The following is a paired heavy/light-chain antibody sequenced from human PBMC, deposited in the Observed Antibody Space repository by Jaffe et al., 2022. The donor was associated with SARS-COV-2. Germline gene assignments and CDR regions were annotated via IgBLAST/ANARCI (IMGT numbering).Light chain of an antibody. V-gene: IGLV3-19*01. CDR2: AKN. CDR3: NSRDRDSSGRV. J-gene: IGLJ1*01. Sequence: SSELTQDPAVSVALGQTVRITCQGDSLRSYYASWYQQKPGQAPILVIYAKNNRPSGIPDRFSGSSSGNTASLTITGAQAEDEADYYCNSRDRDSSGRVFGTGTKVTVL. CDR1: SLRSYY.
Heavy chain of an antibody. CDR2: MYYTGNT. CDR1: GGSISSNNYY. CDR3: ARLTKSYDAFDI. J-gene: IGHJ3*02. Sequence: QLQLQESGPGLVKPPETLSLTCTVSGGSISSNNYYWGWIRQPPGKGLEWIGSMYYTGNTYFNPSLKSRISISVDTSKNHFSLQLNSLTATDTAVYYCARLTKSYDAFDIWGQGTMVTVSS. V-gene: IGHV4-39*02. D-gene: IGHD4-17*01.